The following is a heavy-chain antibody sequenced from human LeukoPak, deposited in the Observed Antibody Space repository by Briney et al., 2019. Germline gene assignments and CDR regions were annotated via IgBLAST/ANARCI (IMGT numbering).Heavy chain of an antibody. CDR2: IDIAGNT. CDR1: GFTFSSYD. Sequence: GGSLRLSCAASGFTFSSYDMHWVRQVTGKGLEWVSAIDIAGNTYYPGSVKGRFTISRENAKYSLYLQMNGLRAGDTAVYYCARVSRSYSAFDIWGQGTMVTVSS. D-gene: IGHD1-26*01. V-gene: IGHV3-13*04. CDR3: ARVSRSYSAFDI. J-gene: IGHJ3*02.